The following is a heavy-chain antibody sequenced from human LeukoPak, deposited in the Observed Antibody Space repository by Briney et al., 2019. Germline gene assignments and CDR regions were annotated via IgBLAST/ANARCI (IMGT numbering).Heavy chain of an antibody. D-gene: IGHD1-1*01. V-gene: IGHV3-7*01. Sequence: GGSLRLSCAASGFTFSNYWMSWVRQAPGKGLEWVANINQDGSAKYYVDSMEGRFTISRDNAKNSLYLQMSSLRAEDTAVYYCGRAVSTGTVDYWGQGTLVTVSS. J-gene: IGHJ4*02. CDR2: INQDGSAK. CDR3: GRAVSTGTVDY. CDR1: GFTFSNYW.